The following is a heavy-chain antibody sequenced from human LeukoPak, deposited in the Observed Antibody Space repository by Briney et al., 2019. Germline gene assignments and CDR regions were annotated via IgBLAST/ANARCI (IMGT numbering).Heavy chain of an antibody. CDR2: IYYSGST. CDR1: GGSISSSSYY. V-gene: IGHV4-39*01. D-gene: IGHD4-17*01. Sequence: SETLSLTCTVSGGSISSSSYYWGWIRQPPGKGLEWIGSIYYSGSTYYNPSLKSRVTISVDTYKNQFSLKLSSVTAADTAVYYCARLRSYGDYVRDYWGQGTLVTVSS. J-gene: IGHJ4*02. CDR3: ARLRSYGDYVRDY.